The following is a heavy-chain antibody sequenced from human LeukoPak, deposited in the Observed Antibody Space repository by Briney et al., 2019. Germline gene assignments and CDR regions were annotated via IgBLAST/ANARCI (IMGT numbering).Heavy chain of an antibody. Sequence: SVKVSCKVSGYTLTELSMHWVRQAPGKGLEWMGGFDPEDGETIYAEQFQDRLPMTDSTSTDTAYMELSSLRSEDTAVYYCASGSWYVFDYWGQGTLVTVSS. CDR1: GYTLTELS. V-gene: IGHV1-24*01. J-gene: IGHJ4*02. D-gene: IGHD6-13*01. CDR3: ASGSWYVFDY. CDR2: FDPEDGET.